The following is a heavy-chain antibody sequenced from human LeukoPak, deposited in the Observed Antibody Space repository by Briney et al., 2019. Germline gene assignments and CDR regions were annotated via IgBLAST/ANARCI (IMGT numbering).Heavy chain of an antibody. D-gene: IGHD1-26*01. V-gene: IGHV3-13*01. J-gene: IGHJ4*02. CDR2: IGTAGDT. CDR3: AKDGGKWELLY. CDR1: GFTFSSYD. Sequence: GGSLRLSCAASGFTFSSYDMHWVRQATGKGLEWVSAIGTAGDTYYPGSVKGRFTISRDNSKNSLYLQMNSLRTEDTALYYCAKDGGKWELLYWGQGTLVTVSS.